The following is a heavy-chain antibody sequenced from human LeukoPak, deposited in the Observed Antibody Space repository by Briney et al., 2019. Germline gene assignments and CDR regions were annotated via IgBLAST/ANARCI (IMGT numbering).Heavy chain of an antibody. CDR3: ARVRLVGIAVAGTPDFDY. V-gene: IGHV1-18*01. CDR2: ISAYNGNT. D-gene: IGHD6-19*01. CDR1: GGTFSSYG. J-gene: IGHJ4*02. Sequence: ASVKVSCKASGGTFSSYGISWVRQAPGQGLEWMGWISAYNGNTNCAQKLQGRVTMTTDTSTSTAYMELRSLRSDDTAVYYCARVRLVGIAVAGTPDFDYWGQGTLVTVSS.